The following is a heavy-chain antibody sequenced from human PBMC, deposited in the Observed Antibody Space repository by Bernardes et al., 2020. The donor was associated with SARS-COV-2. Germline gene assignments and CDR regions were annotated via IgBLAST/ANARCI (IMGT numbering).Heavy chain of an antibody. V-gene: IGHV4-59*01. D-gene: IGHD3-3*01. CDR3: ARGGGPYDFWPYGMDV. J-gene: IGHJ6*02. CDR1: GGSISSYY. CDR2: IYYSGST. Sequence: SETLSLTRTVSGGSISSYYWSWIRQPPGKGLEWIGYIYYSGSTNYNPSLKSRVTISVDTSKNQFSLKLSSVTAADTAVYYCARGGGPYDFWPYGMDVWGQGTTVTVSS.